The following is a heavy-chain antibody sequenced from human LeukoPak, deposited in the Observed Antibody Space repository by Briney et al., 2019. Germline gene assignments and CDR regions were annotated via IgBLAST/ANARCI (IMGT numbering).Heavy chain of an antibody. CDR3: ARESAAGPSDY. V-gene: IGHV1-3*01. CDR2: INAGNGNT. D-gene: IGHD6-13*01. J-gene: IGHJ4*02. Sequence: GASVKVSCKASGYTFTSYAMHWVRQAPGQGLEWMGWINAGNGNTKYSQKFQGRVTITRDTSASTAYMELSSLRSEDTAVYYCARESAAGPSDYWGQGTLVTVSS. CDR1: GYTFTSYA.